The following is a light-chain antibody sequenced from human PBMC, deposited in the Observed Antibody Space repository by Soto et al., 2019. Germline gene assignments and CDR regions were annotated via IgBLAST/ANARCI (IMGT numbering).Light chain of an antibody. CDR1: QSLSTVF. Sequence: DIVLTQSPGTLSLSPGEGATLSCRASQSLSTVFLAWYQQKPGQAPRLLIYDASNRATGIPARFSGSGSGRDFTLTISSLEPEDFAVYCCQQYGSSPWTFGQGTKVDIK. V-gene: IGKV3-20*01. J-gene: IGKJ1*01. CDR3: QQYGSSPWT. CDR2: DAS.